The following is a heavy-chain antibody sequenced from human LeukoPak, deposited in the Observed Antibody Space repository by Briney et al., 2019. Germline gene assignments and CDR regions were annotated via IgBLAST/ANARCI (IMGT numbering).Heavy chain of an antibody. CDR2: ISGSGGST. Sequence: GGSLRLSCAASGFTFSSYAMSWVRKAPGKGLEWVSAISGSGGSTYYADSVKGRFTISRDNSKNTLYLQMNSLRAEDTAVYYCAKSPAAHAYYYYYYMDVWGKGTTVTVSS. J-gene: IGHJ6*03. V-gene: IGHV3-23*01. D-gene: IGHD2-2*01. CDR1: GFTFSSYA. CDR3: AKSPAAHAYYYYYYMDV.